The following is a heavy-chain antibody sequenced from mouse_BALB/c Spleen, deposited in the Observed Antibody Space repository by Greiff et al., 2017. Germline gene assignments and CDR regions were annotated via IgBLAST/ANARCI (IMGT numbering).Heavy chain of an antibody. V-gene: IGHV1-15*01. Sequence: QVHVKQSGAELVRPGASVTLSCKASGYTFTDYEMHWVKQTPVHGLEWIGAIDPETGGTAYNQKFKGKATLTADKSSSTAYMELRSLTSEDSAVYYCTQRKGEDYAMDYWGQGTSVTVSS. CDR1: GYTFTDYE. CDR3: TQRKGEDYAMDY. J-gene: IGHJ4*01. CDR2: IDPETGGT.